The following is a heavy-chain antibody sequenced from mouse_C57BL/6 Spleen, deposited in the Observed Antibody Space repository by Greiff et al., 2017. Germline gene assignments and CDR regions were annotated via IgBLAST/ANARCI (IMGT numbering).Heavy chain of an antibody. Sequence: EVKLMESGGGLVKPGGSLKLSCAASGFTFSDYGMHWVRQAPEKGLEWVAYISSGSSTIYYADTVKGRFTISRDNANNTLFLQMTSLRSADTAMYYCARRGFYSNYCGYYAMDYWGQGTSVTVSS. CDR2: ISSGSSTI. CDR3: ARRGFYSNYCGYYAMDY. V-gene: IGHV5-17*01. D-gene: IGHD2-5*01. CDR1: GFTFSDYG. J-gene: IGHJ4*01.